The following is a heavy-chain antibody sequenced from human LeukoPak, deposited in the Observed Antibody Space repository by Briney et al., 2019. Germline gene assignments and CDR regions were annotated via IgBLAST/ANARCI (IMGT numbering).Heavy chain of an antibody. CDR1: GFTFGDYA. J-gene: IGHJ4*02. D-gene: IGHD3-22*01. CDR2: IRSKAYGGTT. CDR3: TRVSRYRTMIVVVDMYYFDY. Sequence: GRSLRLSCTASGFTFGDYAMSWVRQAPGKGLEWVGFIRSKAYGGTTEYAASVKGRFTISRDDSKSIAYLQMNSLKTEDTAVYYCTRVSRYRTMIVVVDMYYFDYWGRGTLVTVSS. V-gene: IGHV3-49*04.